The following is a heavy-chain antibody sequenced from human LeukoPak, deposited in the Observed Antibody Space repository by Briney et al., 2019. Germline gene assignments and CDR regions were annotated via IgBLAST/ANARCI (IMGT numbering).Heavy chain of an antibody. CDR2: ISAYNGNT. CDR1: GYTFTSYG. Sequence: ASVKVSCKASGYTFTSYGISGVRQAPGQGLEGMGWISAYNGNTNYAQKLQGRVTMTTDTSTSTAYMELRSLRSDDRAVYYCARVEPAADAFDIWGQGTMVTVSS. V-gene: IGHV1-18*01. CDR3: ARVEPAADAFDI. D-gene: IGHD2-2*01. J-gene: IGHJ3*02.